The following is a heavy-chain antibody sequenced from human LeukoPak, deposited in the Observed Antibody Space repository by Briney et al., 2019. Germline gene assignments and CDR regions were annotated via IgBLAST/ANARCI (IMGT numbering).Heavy chain of an antibody. J-gene: IGHJ3*02. CDR3: ARDQALNYGDYILNDALDI. Sequence: GGSLRLSCAASGFTFSDYYMSWIRQAPGKGLEWVSYISSSGSTIYYADSVKGRFTISRDNAKNSLYLQMNSLRAEDTAVYYCARDQALNYGDYILNDALDIWGQGTMVTVSS. CDR2: ISSSGSTI. D-gene: IGHD4-17*01. V-gene: IGHV3-11*01. CDR1: GFTFSDYY.